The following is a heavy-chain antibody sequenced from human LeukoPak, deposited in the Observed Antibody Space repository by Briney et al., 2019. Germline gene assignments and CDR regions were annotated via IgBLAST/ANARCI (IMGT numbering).Heavy chain of an antibody. CDR2: IYSGGST. V-gene: IGHV3-53*05. Sequence: GGSLRLSCAASGFTVSGHYMSWGRQAPGKGLEWVSVIYSGGSTFYGDSVKGRFTISRDNSKNTLYLQMNSLRAEDTAVYYCAKDLEDIVVVVAAPSRYYYYGMDVWGQGTTVTVSS. D-gene: IGHD2-15*01. CDR1: GFTVSGHY. J-gene: IGHJ6*02. CDR3: AKDLEDIVVVVAAPSRYYYYGMDV.